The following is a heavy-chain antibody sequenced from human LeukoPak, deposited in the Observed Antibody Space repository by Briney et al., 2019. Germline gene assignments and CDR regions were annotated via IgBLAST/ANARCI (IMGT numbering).Heavy chain of an antibody. V-gene: IGHV1-2*02. Sequence: ASVKVSCKASGYTFTDYHIHWVRQAPGQGLEWMGWINPNSGGTNYAQNLQGRVTMTRDTSITTAYLDLTRLRSDDTAVYYCAGDIRPRVESFDYWGQGSLVTVSS. CDR3: AGDIRPRVESFDY. CDR2: INPNSGGT. J-gene: IGHJ4*02. D-gene: IGHD3-3*01. CDR1: GYTFTDYH.